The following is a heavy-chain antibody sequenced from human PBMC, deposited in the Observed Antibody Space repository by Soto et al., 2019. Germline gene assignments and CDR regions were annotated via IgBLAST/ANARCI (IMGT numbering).Heavy chain of an antibody. CDR1: RGSISRGNYH. D-gene: IGHD3-10*01. CDR3: ARGYYYGSGGNWFDP. Sequence: QVQLQESGPGLVTPSQTLSLTCTVSRGSISRGNYHWSWIRQHPGKGLEWIGYIYYNGSTYYNPSLTSPITISVDTSKNQFSLKLSSVTAADTAVYYCARGYYYGSGGNWFDPWGQGTLVTVSS. CDR2: IYYNGST. J-gene: IGHJ5*02. V-gene: IGHV4-31*01.